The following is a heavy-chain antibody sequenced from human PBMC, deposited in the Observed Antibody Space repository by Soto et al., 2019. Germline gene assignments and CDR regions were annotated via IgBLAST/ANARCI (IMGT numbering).Heavy chain of an antibody. CDR1: GDSVSSNSAA. V-gene: IGHV6-1*01. Sequence: SQTLSLTCAISGDSVSSNSAAWNWIRQSPSRGLEWLGRTNYRSKGYNDYAVSVKSRITINPDTSKNQFSLQLNSVTPYDTAVYFCSRDFEAVAAGCDYYYYYGMDVWGQGTTVTVSS. CDR2: TNYRSKGYN. D-gene: IGHD6-19*01. CDR3: SRDFEAVAAGCDYYYYYGMDV. J-gene: IGHJ6*02.